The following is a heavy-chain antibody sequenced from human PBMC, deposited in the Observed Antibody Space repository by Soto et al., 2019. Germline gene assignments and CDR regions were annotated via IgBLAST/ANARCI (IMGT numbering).Heavy chain of an antibody. J-gene: IGHJ6*03. Sequence: SETLSLTCAVYGESFSGYYWGWIRQPPGKGLEWIGEINHSGSTNYNPSLKSRVTISVDTSKNQFSLKLSSVTAADTAVYYCARRFPKEYYYYYYMDVWGKGTTVTVSS. CDR3: ARRFPKEYYYYYYMDV. CDR2: INHSGST. D-gene: IGHD2-21*01. CDR1: GESFSGYY. V-gene: IGHV4-34*01.